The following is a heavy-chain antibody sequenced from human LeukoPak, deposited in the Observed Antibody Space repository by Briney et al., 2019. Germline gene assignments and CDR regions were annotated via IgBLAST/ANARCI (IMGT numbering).Heavy chain of an antibody. CDR3: ARTWWVEMATISTIDY. CDR1: GYTFTSYG. J-gene: IGHJ4*02. V-gene: IGHV1-18*01. Sequence: VASVKVSCKASGYTFTSYGISWVRQAPGQGLEWMGWISAYNGNTNYAQKLQGRVTMTTDTSTSTAYMELRSLRSDDTAVYYCARTWWVEMATISTIDYWGQGTLVTVSS. D-gene: IGHD5-24*01. CDR2: ISAYNGNT.